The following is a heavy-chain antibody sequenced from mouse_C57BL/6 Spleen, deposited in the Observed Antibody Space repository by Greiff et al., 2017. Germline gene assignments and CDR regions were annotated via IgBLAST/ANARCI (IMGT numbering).Heavy chain of an antibody. D-gene: IGHD2-4*01. CDR2: IDTSDSYT. CDR3: ARSGCMITTRSYFDY. V-gene: IGHV1-69*01. CDR1: GYTFTSYW. J-gene: IGHJ2*01. Sequence: QVQLQQPGAELVMPGASVKLSCKASGYTFTSYWMHWVKQRPGQGLEWIGAIDTSDSYTNYNQKVKGKSTLTVDKSSSTDYMQLSSRTSEDSEVYYCARSGCMITTRSYFDYCGQGTTLTVSS.